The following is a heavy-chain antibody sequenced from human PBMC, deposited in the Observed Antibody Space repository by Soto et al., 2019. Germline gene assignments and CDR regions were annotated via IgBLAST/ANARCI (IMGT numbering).Heavy chain of an antibody. J-gene: IGHJ6*03. CDR3: ARTITTVGGYYYYMDV. CDR1: GGSISSSSYY. D-gene: IGHD4-4*01. V-gene: IGHV4-39*01. Sequence: QLQLQESGPGLVKPSETLSLTCTVSGGSISSSSYYWGWIRQPPGKGLEWIGSIYYSGSTYYNPSLKSRVTISVDTSKNQFSLKLSSVTAADTAVYYCARTITTVGGYYYYMDVWGKGTTVTVSS. CDR2: IYYSGST.